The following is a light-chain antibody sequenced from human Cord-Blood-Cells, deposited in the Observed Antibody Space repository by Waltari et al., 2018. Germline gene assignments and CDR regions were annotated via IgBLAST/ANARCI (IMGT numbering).Light chain of an antibody. J-gene: IGKJ1*01. CDR2: DAS. CDR1: QSVSSY. Sequence: EIVLTQSPATLSLSPGERATLSCRASQSVSSYLAWYQQKPDQAPRLLIYDASTRATGIPARFSGSGSRTDFTLTISSLEPEDFAVYYCQQRSNWPRTFGQGTKVEIK. V-gene: IGKV3-11*01. CDR3: QQRSNWPRT.